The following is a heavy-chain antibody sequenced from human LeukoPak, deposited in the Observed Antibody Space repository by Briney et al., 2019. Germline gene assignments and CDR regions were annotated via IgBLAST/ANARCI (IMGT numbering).Heavy chain of an antibody. V-gene: IGHV3-30-3*01. Sequence: GRSLRLSCAASGFTFSSYAMHWVRQAPGKGLEWVAVISYDGSNKYYADSVKGRFTISRDNSKNTLYLQMNSLRAEDTAVYYCARSLGYDSSGYYCYFDYWGQGTLVTVSS. CDR1: GFTFSSYA. CDR2: ISYDGSNK. CDR3: ARSLGYDSSGYYCYFDY. D-gene: IGHD3-22*01. J-gene: IGHJ4*02.